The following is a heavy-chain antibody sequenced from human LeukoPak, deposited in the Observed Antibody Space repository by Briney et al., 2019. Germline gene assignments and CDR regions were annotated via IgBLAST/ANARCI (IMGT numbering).Heavy chain of an antibody. V-gene: IGHV4-39*01. Sequence: PSETLSLTCTVSGCSISSSSYYWGWVRQPPGKGLEWLGRIYYSGSTYYNPSLKSGVTITVDTSKNQFSLKLSSVTAADTAGYYCAKNRSLVRYTNYFYDYGMDVWGQGTTVTVSS. CDR1: GCSISSSSYY. CDR2: IYYSGST. CDR3: AKNRSLVRYTNYFYDYGMDV. J-gene: IGHJ6*02. D-gene: IGHD3-10*01.